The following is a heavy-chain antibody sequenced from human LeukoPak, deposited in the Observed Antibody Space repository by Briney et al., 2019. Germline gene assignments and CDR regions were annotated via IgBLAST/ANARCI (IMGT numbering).Heavy chain of an antibody. CDR2: ISSTSNTI. Sequence: GGSLRLSCAASGFTFSHYNMNWVRQAPGKGLEWVSYISSTSNTIYYADSVKGRFTISRDNAKNSLYLQTNSLRAEDTAVYYCARGITMVRGVINLDYWGQGTLVTVSS. D-gene: IGHD3-10*01. J-gene: IGHJ4*02. CDR1: GFTFSHYN. CDR3: ARGITMVRGVINLDY. V-gene: IGHV3-48*01.